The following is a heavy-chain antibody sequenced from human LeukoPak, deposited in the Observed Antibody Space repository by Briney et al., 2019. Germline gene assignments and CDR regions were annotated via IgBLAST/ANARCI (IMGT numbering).Heavy chain of an antibody. CDR3: ARENFGSSSDY. CDR2: ISSGSSYI. V-gene: IGHV3-21*01. J-gene: IGHJ4*02. Sequence: PGGSLRLSCAPSGFTFSSYTMNWVRQAPGKGLEWVSSISSGSSYIYYADSVKGRFTISRDNAKNSLYLQMNSLRAEDTAVYYCARENFGSSSDYWGQGTLVTVSS. D-gene: IGHD6-13*01. CDR1: GFTFSSYT.